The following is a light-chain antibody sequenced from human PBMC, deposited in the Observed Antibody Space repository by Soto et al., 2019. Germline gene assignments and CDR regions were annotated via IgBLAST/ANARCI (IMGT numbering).Light chain of an antibody. CDR1: HGISNY. Sequence: DIQMTQSPSSLSASVGDRVTISCRASHGISNYLAWYQHKSGQVPQLLIYAASTFQSGVPSRFSGSGSGTDFTLTISSLQPEDVASYYCQKYNSVPLTFGGGTKVMIK. V-gene: IGKV1-27*01. J-gene: IGKJ4*01. CDR3: QKYNSVPLT. CDR2: AAS.